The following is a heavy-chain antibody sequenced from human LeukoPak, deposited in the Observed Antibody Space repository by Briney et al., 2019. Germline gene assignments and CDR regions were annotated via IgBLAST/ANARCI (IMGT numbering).Heavy chain of an antibody. J-gene: IGHJ4*02. Sequence: GASVKVSCKASGYTFTYRYLHWVRQAPGPALECMGWITPFNGNTNYAQKFQDRVTITRDRSMSTAYMELSSLRSEDTAMYYCASTRGDSSSWYYFDYWGQGTLVTVSS. V-gene: IGHV1-45*02. CDR1: GYTFTYRY. CDR3: ASTRGDSSSWYYFDY. D-gene: IGHD6-13*01. CDR2: ITPFNGNT.